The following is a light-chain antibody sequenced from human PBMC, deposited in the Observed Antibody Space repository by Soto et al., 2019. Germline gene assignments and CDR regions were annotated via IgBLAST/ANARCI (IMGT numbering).Light chain of an antibody. CDR2: DAS. Sequence: EIVMTQSPATLSVSPGERVTLSCRASQSFRGLLAWYQQKPGQAPRLLIYDASNRATGIPDRFSGSGSGTDFTLTISRLEPEDFAVYYCQQYGSSPLTVGGGTKVDIK. CDR1: QSFRGL. J-gene: IGKJ4*01. V-gene: IGKV3-20*01. CDR3: QQYGSSPLT.